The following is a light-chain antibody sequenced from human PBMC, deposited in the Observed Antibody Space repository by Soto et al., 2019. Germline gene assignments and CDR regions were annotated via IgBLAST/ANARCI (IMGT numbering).Light chain of an antibody. Sequence: QPVLTQPPSVSGAPGQRVTISCTGSSSNIGAGYDVHWYQQLPGTAPKLLIYGNSNRPSGVPDRFSGSKSGTSASLAITGLQAEDEADYYCQSYDSSLSGSNGVFGGGTKVTVL. CDR2: GNS. CDR1: SSNIGAGYD. CDR3: QSYDSSLSGSNGV. J-gene: IGLJ2*01. V-gene: IGLV1-40*01.